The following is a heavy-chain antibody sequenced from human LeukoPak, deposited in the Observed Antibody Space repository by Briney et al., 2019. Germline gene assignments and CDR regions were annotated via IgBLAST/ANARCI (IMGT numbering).Heavy chain of an antibody. CDR2: INPDGSAT. D-gene: IGHD6-19*01. CDR1: GFTFRSDW. V-gene: IGHV3-7*03. CDR3: ARGTVAGKAPY. J-gene: IGHJ4*02. Sequence: GGSLRLSCAASGFTFRSDWMSWVRQSPEKGLEWAANINPDGSATYYVDSVKGRFIISRDNTKNSLYLQMNSLRAEDTAVYYCARGTVAGKAPYWGQGTLVTVSS.